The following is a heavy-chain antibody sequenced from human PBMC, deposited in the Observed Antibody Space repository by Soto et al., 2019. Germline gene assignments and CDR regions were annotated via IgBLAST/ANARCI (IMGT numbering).Heavy chain of an antibody. CDR1: GYTFTSYG. J-gene: IGHJ6*03. Sequence: QVQLVQSGAEVKKPGASVKVSCKASGYTFTSYGISWVRQAPGQRLEWMGWISAYNGNTNYAQKLQGRVTMTTDTSTSKAYMELRSLRSDDTAVYYCARIGGEYYYGSFYYYMDVWGKGTTVTVSS. V-gene: IGHV1-18*01. CDR3: ARIGGEYYYGSFYYYMDV. D-gene: IGHD3-10*01. CDR2: ISAYNGNT.